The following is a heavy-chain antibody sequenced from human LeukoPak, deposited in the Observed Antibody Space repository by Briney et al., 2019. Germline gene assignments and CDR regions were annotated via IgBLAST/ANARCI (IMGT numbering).Heavy chain of an antibody. V-gene: IGHV1-2*02. Sequence: GASVKVSCKASGYTFTGYYMHWVRQAPGQGLEWMGWINPNSGGTNYAQKLQGRVTMTTDTSTSTAYMELRSLRSDDTAVYYCARGSGGSYCAGRCGMDVWGQGTTVTVSS. CDR3: ARGSGGSYCAGRCGMDV. D-gene: IGHD1-26*01. CDR1: GYTFTGYY. J-gene: IGHJ6*02. CDR2: INPNSGGT.